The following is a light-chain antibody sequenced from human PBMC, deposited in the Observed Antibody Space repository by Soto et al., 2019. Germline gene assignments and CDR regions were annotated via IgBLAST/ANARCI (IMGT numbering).Light chain of an antibody. CDR2: GAS. Sequence: EIGLTHSPSTLSFSPGERSTLSCSASQSVYSNVAWYQQKPGQAPRLLIYGASTRATGIPARFSGSGFGTEFTLTISSLQSEDFAGYYCQQYSNGTSWTFGQGTKVDIK. CDR1: QSVYSN. V-gene: IGKV3-15*01. CDR3: QQYSNGTSWT. J-gene: IGKJ1*01.